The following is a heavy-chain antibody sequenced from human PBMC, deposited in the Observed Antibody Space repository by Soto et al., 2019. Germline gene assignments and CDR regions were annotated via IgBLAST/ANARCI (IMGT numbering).Heavy chain of an antibody. CDR1: GFTLSAYA. V-gene: IGHV3-23*01. Sequence: GGSLRLSCAASGFTLSAYAMTWVRQAPGQGLEWVAAITASGGTTYYADSLKGRFAISRDNFKNTLYLEISTLRAEDTAVYYCAKPGAYDYVWGSYLDYWGQGTLVTVSS. CDR3: AKPGAYDYVWGSYLDY. D-gene: IGHD3-16*02. J-gene: IGHJ4*02. CDR2: ITASGGTT.